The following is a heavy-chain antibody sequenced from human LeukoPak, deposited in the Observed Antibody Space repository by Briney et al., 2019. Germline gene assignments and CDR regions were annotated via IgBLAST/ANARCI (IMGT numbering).Heavy chain of an antibody. CDR1: GGSISSYY. V-gene: IGHV4-4*09. D-gene: IGHD4-23*01. CDR3: ATLHGGKGQYYFDY. J-gene: IGHJ4*02. Sequence: MASETLSLTCTVSGGSISSYYWSWIRQPPGKGKEWIGYISTSGSTNSNPSLKSRVTISVDTSKNQFSLNQSSVTAADTAVYYCATLHGGKGQYYFDYWGQGTLVTVSS. CDR2: ISTSGST.